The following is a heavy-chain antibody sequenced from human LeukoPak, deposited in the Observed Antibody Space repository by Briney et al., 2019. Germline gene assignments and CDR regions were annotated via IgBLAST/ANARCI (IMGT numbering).Heavy chain of an antibody. V-gene: IGHV1-24*01. CDR3: ATGYSGSSFIDY. J-gene: IGHJ4*02. CDR2: FDPEDGET. D-gene: IGHD1-26*01. CDR1: GYTLIELS. Sequence: ASVKVSCKVSGYTLIELSMHWVRQAPGKGLEWMGGFDPEDGETIYAQKFQGRVTMTEDTSTDTAYMELSSLRSEDTAVYYCATGYSGSSFIDYWGQGTLVTVSS.